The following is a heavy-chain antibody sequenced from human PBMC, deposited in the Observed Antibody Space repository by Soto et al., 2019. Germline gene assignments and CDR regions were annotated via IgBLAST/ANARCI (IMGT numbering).Heavy chain of an antibody. J-gene: IGHJ4*02. CDR2: IYHSGST. D-gene: IGHD4-17*01. Sequence: QLQLQESGPGVVKPSQTLSLTCTVSGGSISSVDYYWSWIRQPPGKGLEWIGYIYHSGSTYYNPSLKSRVTILVDTSKNQFSLELSSVTAADTAVYYCARARSTVTTYVFDYWGQGTLVTVSS. CDR3: ARARSTVTTYVFDY. V-gene: IGHV4-30-4*01. CDR1: GGSISSVDYY.